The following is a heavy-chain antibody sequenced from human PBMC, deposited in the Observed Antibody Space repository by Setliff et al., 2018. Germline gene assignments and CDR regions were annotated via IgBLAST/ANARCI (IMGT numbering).Heavy chain of an antibody. CDR3: ARQGYGSGSYYLNWFDP. CDR1: GGTFSSYD. CDR2: IIPIFGTA. V-gene: IGHV1-69*05. J-gene: IGHJ5*02. D-gene: IGHD3-10*01. Sequence: SVKVSCKASGGTFSSYDISCVRQAPGQWLEWMEWIIPIFGTANYAQKFQGRVTRTTDESTSTAYMELSSLRSEDTAVYYCARQGYGSGSYYLNWFDPCGQGTLVTVSS.